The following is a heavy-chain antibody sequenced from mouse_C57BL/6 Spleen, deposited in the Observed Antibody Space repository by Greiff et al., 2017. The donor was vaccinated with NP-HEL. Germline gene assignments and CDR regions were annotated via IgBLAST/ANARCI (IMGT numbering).Heavy chain of an antibody. V-gene: IGHV1-69*01. J-gene: IGHJ4*01. CDR1: GYTFTSYW. CDR2: IDPSDSYT. D-gene: IGHD1-1*01. CDR3: ARRIYYYGSSYAMDY. Sequence: QVQLQQPGAELVMPGASVKLSCKASGYTFTSYWMHWVKQRPGQGLEWIGEIDPSDSYTNYNQKFKGKSTLTVDKSSSTAYMQLSSLTSEDSEVYYCARRIYYYGSSYAMDYWGQGTSVTVSS.